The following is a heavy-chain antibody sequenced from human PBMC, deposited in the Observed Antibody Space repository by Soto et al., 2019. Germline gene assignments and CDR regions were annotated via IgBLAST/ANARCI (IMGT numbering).Heavy chain of an antibody. Sequence: SETLSLTCAVYGGSFSGYYWSWIRQPPGKGLEWIGEINHSGSTNYNPPLKSRVTISVDTSKNQFSLKLSSVTAADTAVYYCARGARGGYYYYYGMDVWGQGTTVTVSS. V-gene: IGHV4-34*01. J-gene: IGHJ6*02. CDR3: ARGARGGYYYYYGMDV. CDR2: INHSGST. D-gene: IGHD2-15*01. CDR1: GGSFSGYY.